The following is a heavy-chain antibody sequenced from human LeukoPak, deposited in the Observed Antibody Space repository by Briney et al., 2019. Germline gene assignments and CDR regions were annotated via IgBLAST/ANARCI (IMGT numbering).Heavy chain of an antibody. J-gene: IGHJ4*02. Sequence: ASVKVSCKASGYTFISYGISWVRQAPEQGLEWMGWISAYNGNTNYAQKFQGRVTMTTDTSTATAYMDLRSLRFDDTAVYYCARAAITVFGVVPETWGQGTLVTVSS. V-gene: IGHV1-18*01. CDR3: ARAAITVFGVVPET. D-gene: IGHD3-3*01. CDR2: ISAYNGNT. CDR1: GYTFISYG.